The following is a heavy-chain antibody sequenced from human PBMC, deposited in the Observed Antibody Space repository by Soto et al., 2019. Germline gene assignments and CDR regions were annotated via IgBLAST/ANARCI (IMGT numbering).Heavy chain of an antibody. D-gene: IGHD5-18*01. Sequence: SETLSLTCTVSGGSISSGGYYWSWIRQHPGKGLEWIGYIYYSGSTYYNPSLKSRVTISVDTSKNQFSLKLSSVTAADTAVYYCARDRLDTAMVYGMDVWGQGTTVTVSS. CDR1: GGSISSGGYY. CDR2: IYYSGST. J-gene: IGHJ6*02. CDR3: ARDRLDTAMVYGMDV. V-gene: IGHV4-31*03.